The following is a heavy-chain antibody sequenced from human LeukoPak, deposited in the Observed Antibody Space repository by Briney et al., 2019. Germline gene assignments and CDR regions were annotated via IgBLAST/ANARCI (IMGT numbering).Heavy chain of an antibody. CDR1: GYTFTGYY. CDR2: INPNSGGT. Sequence: ASVKVSCKASGYTFTGYYMHWVRQAPGQGLEWMGWINPNSGGTNYAQKFQGRVTMTRDTSISTAYMELSRLRSDDTAVYYCARVGVVVVAAKGMNWFDPWGQGTLVTVSS. CDR3: ARVGVVVVAAKGMNWFDP. D-gene: IGHD2-15*01. J-gene: IGHJ5*02. V-gene: IGHV1-2*02.